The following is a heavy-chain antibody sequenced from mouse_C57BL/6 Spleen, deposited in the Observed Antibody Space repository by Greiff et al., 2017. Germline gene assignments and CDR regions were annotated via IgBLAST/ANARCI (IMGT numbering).Heavy chain of an antibody. D-gene: IGHD2-4*01. Sequence: VQLQQPGAELVKPGASVKLSCKASGYTFTSYWMHWVKQRPGRGLEWIGRIDPNSGGTKYNEKFKGKATLTVDTSSSTAYMQLSSLTSEDSAVYYCARGELRTGYALDYWGQGTPVTVSS. J-gene: IGHJ4*01. CDR1: GYTFTSYW. CDR2: IDPNSGGT. V-gene: IGHV1-72*01. CDR3: ARGELRTGYALDY.